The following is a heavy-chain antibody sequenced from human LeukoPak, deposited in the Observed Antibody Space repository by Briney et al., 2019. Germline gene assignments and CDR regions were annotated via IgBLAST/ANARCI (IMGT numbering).Heavy chain of an antibody. V-gene: IGHV4-34*01. CDR1: GGSFSGYY. D-gene: IGHD3-3*01. CDR3: ARSYYDFWSGYHGAFDI. CDR2: IYYSGST. Sequence: PSETLSLTCAVYGGSFSGYYWSWIRQPPGKGLEWIGSIYYSGSTYYNPSLKSRVTISVDTSKNQFSLKLSSVTAADTAVYYCARSYYDFWSGYHGAFDIWGQGTMVTVSS. J-gene: IGHJ3*02.